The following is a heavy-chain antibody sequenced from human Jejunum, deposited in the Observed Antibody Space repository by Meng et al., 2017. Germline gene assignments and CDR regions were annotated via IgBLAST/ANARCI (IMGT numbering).Heavy chain of an antibody. CDR2: MNQDGSQK. V-gene: IGHV3-7*01. J-gene: IGHJ4*02. D-gene: IGHD3-9*01. CDR3: AREYFRSVDY. CDR1: GLTFSSYW. Sequence: GGFLRLSCAASGLTFSSYWMAWVRQAPGKGLEWVAFMNQDGSQKYYVDSVKGRFTISRDNAKNSLYLQMNSLRTEDAAVYYCAREYFRSVDYWGQGTLVTVSS.